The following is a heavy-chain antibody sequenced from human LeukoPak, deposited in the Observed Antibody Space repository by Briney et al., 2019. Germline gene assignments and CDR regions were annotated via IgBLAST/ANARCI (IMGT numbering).Heavy chain of an antibody. V-gene: IGHV4-59*01. CDR1: GGSISSYY. D-gene: IGHD3-22*01. Sequence: SETLSLTCTVSGGSISSYYWSWIRPPPGKGLAWIGYIYYSGSTNYNPSLKSRVTISVDTSKNQLSLKLSSVTAADTAVYYCARGEDYYDGSGYFDYWGQGTLVTVSS. CDR3: ARGEDYYDGSGYFDY. CDR2: IYYSGST. J-gene: IGHJ4*02.